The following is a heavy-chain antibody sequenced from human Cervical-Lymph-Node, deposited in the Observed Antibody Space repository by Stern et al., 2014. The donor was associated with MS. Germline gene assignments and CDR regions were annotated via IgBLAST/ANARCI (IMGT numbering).Heavy chain of an antibody. J-gene: IGHJ4*02. CDR1: GFRFNGHS. CDR2: ITSNGDRQ. CDR3: ARDGMGTSGSYSSFDY. D-gene: IGHD3-10*01. Sequence: QVQLVQSGGGVIQPGRSLTVSCEASGFRFNGHSMHWVRQAPGKGLEWVAAITSNGDRQYYADSVKGRFTFSRDNSKNTMYLQMHSLRPEDTAAYYCARDGMGTSGSYSSFDYWGQGTLVTVSS. V-gene: IGHV3-30-3*01.